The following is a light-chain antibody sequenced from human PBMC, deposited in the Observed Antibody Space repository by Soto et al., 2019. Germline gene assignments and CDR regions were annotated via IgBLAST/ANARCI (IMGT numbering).Light chain of an antibody. V-gene: IGKV1-33*01. CDR2: DAS. CDR3: QQYDNLPYT. Sequence: DIQMTQSPSSLSASVGDRVTITCKESQDISNYLNWYQQKPGKAPKLLIYDASNLETGVPSRFSGSGSGTDFTFTISSLQPEDIATYYCQQYDNLPYTFGQWTKLEIK. J-gene: IGKJ2*01. CDR1: QDISNY.